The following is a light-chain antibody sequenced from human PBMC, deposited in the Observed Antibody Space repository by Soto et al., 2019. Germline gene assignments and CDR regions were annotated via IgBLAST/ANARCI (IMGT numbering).Light chain of an antibody. V-gene: IGKV1-5*03. CDR3: QQSYSTPPT. J-gene: IGKJ1*01. Sequence: DIQMTQSPSTLSASVGYRFTITCRASQTIDSWLAWYQQRPGKPPNLLIYKASTLASGVPSRFSGSGPGTDFTLTISSLQPEDFATYYCQQSYSTPPTFGQGTKGDIK. CDR2: KAS. CDR1: QTIDSW.